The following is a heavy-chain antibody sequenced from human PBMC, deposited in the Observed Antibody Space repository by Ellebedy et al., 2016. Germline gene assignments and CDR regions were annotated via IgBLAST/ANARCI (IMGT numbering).Heavy chain of an antibody. D-gene: IGHD1-26*01. CDR2: ISSSSSYI. Sequence: GESLKISCAASGFTFGSYGMTWVRQAPGKGLEWVSSISSSSSYIHYADSVKGRFTISRDNAKNSLYLLMNSVRAEDTAVYYCARDPLRWEPIDYWGQGTLVSVSS. J-gene: IGHJ4*02. V-gene: IGHV3-21*01. CDR3: ARDPLRWEPIDY. CDR1: GFTFGSYG.